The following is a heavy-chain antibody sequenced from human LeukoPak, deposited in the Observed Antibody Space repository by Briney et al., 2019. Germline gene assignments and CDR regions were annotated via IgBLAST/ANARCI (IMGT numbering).Heavy chain of an antibody. J-gene: IGHJ4*02. V-gene: IGHV3-11*01. CDR2: ISSSGSTI. CDR3: ARDRLAPHYYDSSGFFDY. Sequence: GGSLRLSCAASGFTFSDYYMSWIRQAPGKGLEWVSYISSSGSTIYYADFVKGRFTISRDNAKNSLYLQMNSLRAEDTAVYYCARDRLAPHYYDSSGFFDYWGQGTLVTVSS. CDR1: GFTFSDYY. D-gene: IGHD3-22*01.